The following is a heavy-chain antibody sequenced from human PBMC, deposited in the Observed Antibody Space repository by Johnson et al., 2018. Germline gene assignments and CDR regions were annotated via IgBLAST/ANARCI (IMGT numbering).Heavy chain of an antibody. J-gene: IGHJ6*02. Sequence: VQLVESGGGVVQPGGSLRLSCVASGFILSDYDMHWVRQSIGKNLEWVSALGTAGDTHYPYSVKGRFTISRETAKNSLYLEMKSLRAGETALYYCVREKRGWGMDVWGQGTTVTVSS. V-gene: IGHV3-13*01. CDR1: GFILSDYD. CDR3: VREKRGWGMDV. D-gene: IGHD2-15*01. CDR2: LGTAGDT.